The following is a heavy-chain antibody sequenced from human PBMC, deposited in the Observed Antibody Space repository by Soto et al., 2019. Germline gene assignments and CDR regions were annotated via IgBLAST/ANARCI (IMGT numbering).Heavy chain of an antibody. CDR3: ARLWRYCSSTSCYILGYFDY. J-gene: IGHJ4*02. D-gene: IGHD2-2*02. CDR1: GFTVSSNY. CDR2: IYSGGST. Sequence: EVQLVESGGGLIQPGGSLRLSCAASGFTVSSNYMSWVRQAPGKGLEWVSVIYSGGSTYYADSVKGRFTISRDNSKNTLYLQMNSLRAEDTAVYYCARLWRYCSSTSCYILGYFDYWGQGTLVTVSS. V-gene: IGHV3-53*01.